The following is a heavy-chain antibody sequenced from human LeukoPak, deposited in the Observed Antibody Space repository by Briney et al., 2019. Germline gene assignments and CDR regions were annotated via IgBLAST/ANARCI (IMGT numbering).Heavy chain of an antibody. CDR1: ERSFTHRY. D-gene: IGHD3-10*01. Sequence: GSSVKISFRASERSFTHRYLHWVRQAPGQGLEWMAWINPNSGDTNYAQKFQGRVTLTRDTSITTAYMDLSRLSSDDTAVYYCARVVDYYGSGTSYSLHTWGQGTLVTVSS. J-gene: IGHJ5*02. CDR2: INPNSGDT. CDR3: ARVVDYYGSGTSYSLHT. V-gene: IGHV1-2*02.